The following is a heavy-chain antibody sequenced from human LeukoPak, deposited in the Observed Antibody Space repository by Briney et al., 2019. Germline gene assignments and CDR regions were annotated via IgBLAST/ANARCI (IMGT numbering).Heavy chain of an antibody. CDR3: AKDRVAACGIRKLEH. CDR2: ISGRGDST. V-gene: IGHV3-23*01. D-gene: IGHD6-25*01. Sequence: PGGSQSLFCPASGFTSNTYNMIWARQAPGKGLEWVSAISGRGDSTYYTDSVKGRFTISRDNSKNTLCLQMNSLRAEDTAVYYCAKDRVAACGIRKLEHSGQG. J-gene: IGHJ1*01. CDR1: GFTSNTYN.